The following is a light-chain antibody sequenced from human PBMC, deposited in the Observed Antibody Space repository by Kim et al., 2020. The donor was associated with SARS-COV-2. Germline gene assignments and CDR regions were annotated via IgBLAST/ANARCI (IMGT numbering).Light chain of an antibody. Sequence: TVTTSRTSRGGGTARKLERSYQKRPGRAPATLIYEDNQRPSGVPDRFSGSIDSSSNSASPTISGLKTEDEADYYCQSYDSSNFNWVFGGGTQLTVL. CDR2: EDN. J-gene: IGLJ3*02. CDR1: GGGTARKL. CDR3: QSYDSSNFNWV. V-gene: IGLV6-57*02.